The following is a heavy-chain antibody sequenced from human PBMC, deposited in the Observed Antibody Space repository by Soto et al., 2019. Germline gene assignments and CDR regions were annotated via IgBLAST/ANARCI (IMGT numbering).Heavy chain of an antibody. J-gene: IGHJ4*02. D-gene: IGHD3-16*02. CDR3: CKSRGGSYRSYYFDY. V-gene: IGHV3-49*03. Sequence: GGSLRLSCTASGFTFGDYAMSWFRQAPGKGLEWVGFIRSKAYGGTTEYAASVKGRFTISRDDSKSIAYLQMNSLKTEDTAVYYCCKSRGGSYRSYYFDYWGQGTLVTVSS. CDR1: GFTFGDYA. CDR2: IRSKAYGGTT.